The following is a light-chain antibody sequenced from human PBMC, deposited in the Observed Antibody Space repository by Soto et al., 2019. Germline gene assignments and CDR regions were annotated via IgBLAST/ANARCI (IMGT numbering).Light chain of an antibody. V-gene: IGLV2-23*01. CDR3: CSYVGATTYV. CDR2: EGI. J-gene: IGLJ1*01. CDR1: SSTVGGFNV. Sequence: VLTHPASVSGSPGQSITISCTGTSSTVGGFNVVSWYQQHPGKAPKVIIYEGIKRPSGVSNRFSGSNSGSTASLTISGLQAEDEADYYCCSYVGATTYVFGTGTKVTVL.